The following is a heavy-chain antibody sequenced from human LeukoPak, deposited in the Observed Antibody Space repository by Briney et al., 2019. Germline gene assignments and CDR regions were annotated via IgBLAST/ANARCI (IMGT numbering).Heavy chain of an antibody. J-gene: IGHJ5*02. CDR3: AKVGGLAVAGTDNWMDP. CDR1: GGPISRSSYY. V-gene: IGHV4-39*02. D-gene: IGHD6-19*01. CDR2: IHYSGKT. Sequence: PSETLSLTCSVAGGPISRSSYYWGWIRQPPGKGLEWIGNIHYSGKTYYNPSLKSRVTISIDTSKNQFSLKLSSVTAADTAVYSCAKVGGLAVAGTDNWMDPWGQGTLVTVSS.